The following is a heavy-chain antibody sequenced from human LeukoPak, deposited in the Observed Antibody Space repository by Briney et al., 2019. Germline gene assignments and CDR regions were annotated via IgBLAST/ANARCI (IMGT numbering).Heavy chain of an antibody. CDR1: GYTXTSYG. Sequence: ASVKVSCKTSGYTXTSYGISGVRQAPGQGLEWMGWISAYNGNTNYAQKLQGRVTMTTDTSTTTAYMELRSLRSDDTAVYYCATHMDTAMIKAEFDYWGQGTLVTVSS. D-gene: IGHD5-18*01. CDR2: ISAYNGNT. CDR3: ATHMDTAMIKAEFDY. J-gene: IGHJ4*02. V-gene: IGHV1-18*01.